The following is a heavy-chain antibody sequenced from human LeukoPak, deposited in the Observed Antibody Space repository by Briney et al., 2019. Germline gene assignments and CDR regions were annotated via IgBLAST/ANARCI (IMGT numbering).Heavy chain of an antibody. Sequence: GGSLRLSCEASGFTFRTSSMSWVRQAPGKGLEWVSAISGSGGSTYYADSVKGRFTISRDNSKNTLYLQMNSLRAEDTAVYYCAKALYYYGSGSSFDYWGQGTLVTVPS. D-gene: IGHD3-10*01. CDR3: AKALYYYGSGSSFDY. V-gene: IGHV3-23*01. CDR2: ISGSGGST. J-gene: IGHJ4*02. CDR1: GFTFRTSS.